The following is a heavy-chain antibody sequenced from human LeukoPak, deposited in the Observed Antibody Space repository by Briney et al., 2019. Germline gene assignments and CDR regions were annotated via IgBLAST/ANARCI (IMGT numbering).Heavy chain of an antibody. CDR2: ISYDGSNK. V-gene: IGHV3-30*18. D-gene: IGHD6-13*01. CDR3: AKDQMGSSWFWDEYYFDY. J-gene: IGHJ4*02. CDR1: GFTFSSYG. Sequence: GGSLRLSCAASGFTFSSYGMHWVRQAPGKGLEWVAVISYDGSNKYYADSVKGRFTISRDNSKNTLYLQMNSLRAEDTAVYYCAKDQMGSSWFWDEYYFDYWGQGTLVTVSS.